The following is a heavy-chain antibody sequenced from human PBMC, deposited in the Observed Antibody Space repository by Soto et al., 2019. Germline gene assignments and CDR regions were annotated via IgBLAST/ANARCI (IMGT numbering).Heavy chain of an antibody. J-gene: IGHJ4*02. D-gene: IGHD5-18*01. CDR2: ISYDGSNK. CDR1: GFTFSSYG. CDR3: AKDRAAPFTANLDY. V-gene: IGHV3-30*18. Sequence: GGSLRLSCAASGFTFSSYGMHWVRQAPGKGLEWVAVISYDGSNKYYADSVKGRFTISRDNSKNTLYLQMNSLRAEDTAVYYCAKDRAAPFTANLDYWGQGTLVTVSS.